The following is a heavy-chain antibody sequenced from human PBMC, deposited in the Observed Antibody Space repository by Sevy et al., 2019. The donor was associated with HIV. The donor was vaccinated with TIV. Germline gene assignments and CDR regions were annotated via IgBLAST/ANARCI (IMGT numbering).Heavy chain of an antibody. CDR3: ARVLFGESVGGYYGMDV. CDR2: IYYSGTT. Sequence: SETLSLTCTVSGGSFSSGDYFWSWIRQPPGKGLEWIGCIYYSGTTFYNPSLKSRVTISIDPSRSQFSVRLNSVTAADTAVYYCARVLFGESVGGYYGMDVWGQGTTVTVSS. J-gene: IGHJ6*02. CDR1: GGSFSSGDYF. D-gene: IGHD3-22*01. V-gene: IGHV4-30-4*01.